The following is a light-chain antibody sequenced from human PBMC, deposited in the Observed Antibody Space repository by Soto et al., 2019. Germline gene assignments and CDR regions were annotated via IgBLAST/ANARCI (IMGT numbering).Light chain of an antibody. CDR2: EVS. V-gene: IGLV2-14*01. J-gene: IGLJ3*02. CDR3: SSYTSTATRV. CDR1: SSDVGSYNY. Sequence: QSVLTRPASVSGSPGQSITISCTGTSSDVGSYNYVSWYQQHPGKAPKLMIYEVSNRPSGVSDRFSGSKSGNTASLTISGLQAEDEADYYCSSYTSTATRVFGGGTKLTVL.